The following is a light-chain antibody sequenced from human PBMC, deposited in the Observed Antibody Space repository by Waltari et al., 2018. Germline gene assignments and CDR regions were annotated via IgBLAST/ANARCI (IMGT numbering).Light chain of an antibody. CDR1: SSDVGGSNY. CDR3: SSYTSSSTLV. J-gene: IGLJ3*02. Sequence: QSALTQPASVSGSPGQSITISCTGTSSDVGGSNYVSWYQQHPGKAPKLMIYDVSNRPSGVSIRFSGSKSGNTASLTISGLQAEDEADYYCSSYTSSSTLVFGGGTKLTVL. V-gene: IGLV2-14*03. CDR2: DVS.